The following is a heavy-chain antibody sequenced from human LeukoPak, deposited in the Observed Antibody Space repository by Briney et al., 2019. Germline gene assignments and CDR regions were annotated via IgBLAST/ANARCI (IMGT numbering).Heavy chain of an antibody. CDR3: ARVTQKQQLVLVSWFDP. Sequence: SETLSLTCTVSGYSISSGYYWGWIRQPPGKGLEWIGSIYHSGSTYYNPSLKSRVTISVDTSKNQFSLKLSSVTAADTAVYYCARVTQKQQLVLVSWFDPWGQGTLVTVSS. CDR2: IYHSGST. V-gene: IGHV4-38-2*02. D-gene: IGHD6-13*01. J-gene: IGHJ5*02. CDR1: GYSISSGYY.